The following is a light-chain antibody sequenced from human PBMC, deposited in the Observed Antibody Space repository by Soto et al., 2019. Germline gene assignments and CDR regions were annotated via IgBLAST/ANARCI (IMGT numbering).Light chain of an antibody. Sequence: QSVLTQPASVSGSPGQSITISCTGTSSDVGSYNLVSWYQQHPGKAPKLMISEVSNRPSGVSNRFSGSKSGNTASLTISALQADDEADYYCSSYTGTSPPLVFGGGTQLTVL. CDR2: EVS. V-gene: IGLV2-14*02. J-gene: IGLJ3*02. CDR1: SSDVGSYNL. CDR3: SSYTGTSPPLV.